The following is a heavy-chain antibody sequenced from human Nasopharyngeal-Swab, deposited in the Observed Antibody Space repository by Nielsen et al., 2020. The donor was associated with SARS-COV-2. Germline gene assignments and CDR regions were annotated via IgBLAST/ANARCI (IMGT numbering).Heavy chain of an antibody. CDR1: GYNFISYV. Sequence: ASVKVSCKASGYNFISYVVTWLRQAPGQGLEGMGWISTYSGNTDYAQKFQGRVTMTTDQSTRTVYMELRSLRSDDTAVYYCTRHFDIVTGYEFFFDYWGQGTLVTVSS. V-gene: IGHV1-18*04. CDR2: ISTYSGNT. D-gene: IGHD3-9*01. CDR3: TRHFDIVTGYEFFFDY. J-gene: IGHJ4*02.